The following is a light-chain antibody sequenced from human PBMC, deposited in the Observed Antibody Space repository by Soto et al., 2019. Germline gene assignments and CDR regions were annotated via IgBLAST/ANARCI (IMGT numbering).Light chain of an antibody. CDR3: QQYVSSVT. CDR2: GVS. Sequence: EIVLTQSPGSLSLSPGERATLSCRASQSVDSSFFAWYQQKPGQAPRLLIYGVSNRDTGIPDRFSGSGSGTDFTLTISRLEPEDFAVYYCQQYVSSVTFGQGTKVEIK. V-gene: IGKV3-20*01. CDR1: QSVDSSF. J-gene: IGKJ1*01.